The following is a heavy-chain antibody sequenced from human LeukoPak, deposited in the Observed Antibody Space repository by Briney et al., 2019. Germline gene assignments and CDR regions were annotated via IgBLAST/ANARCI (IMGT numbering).Heavy chain of an antibody. J-gene: IGHJ4*02. CDR3: AKELNDILGTYYFDY. CDR2: ISWNSGSI. V-gene: IGHV3-9*01. Sequence: GGSLRLSCAASGFTFDDYAMHWVRQAPGKGLEWVSGISWNSGSIGYADSVKGRFTISRDNAKNSLYLQMNSLRAEDTALYYCAKELNDILGTYYFDYWGQGTLVTVSS. CDR1: GFTFDDYA. D-gene: IGHD3-9*01.